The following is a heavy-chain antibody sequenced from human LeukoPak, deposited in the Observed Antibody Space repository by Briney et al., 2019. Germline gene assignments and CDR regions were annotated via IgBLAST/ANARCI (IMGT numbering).Heavy chain of an antibody. J-gene: IGHJ5*02. CDR3: ATVITISRFDP. V-gene: IGHV1-24*01. D-gene: IGHD3-3*01. CDR2: FDPEDGKT. CDR1: GYTLTELS. Sequence: ASVKVSCKVSGYTLTELSMHWVRQAPGKGLEWMGGFDPEDGKTIYAQKFQGRVTMTEDTSTGTAYMELSSLRSEDTAMYYCATVITISRFDPWGQGTLVTVSS.